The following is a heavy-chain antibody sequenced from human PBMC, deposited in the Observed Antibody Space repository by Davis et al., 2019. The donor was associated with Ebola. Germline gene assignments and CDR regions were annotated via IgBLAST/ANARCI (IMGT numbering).Heavy chain of an antibody. V-gene: IGHV3-43*02. CDR3: AIRGRSGKDFSN. J-gene: IGHJ4*02. CDR1: GFTFNDYA. D-gene: IGHD1-26*01. CDR2: ITGDGDRT. Sequence: GESLKISCAASGFTFNDYAMHWVRQSPGTGLDWVSIITGDGDRTYYADSVKGRFTIFRDNSKNSLFLQMLGLTTEDTGIYYCAIRGRSGKDFSNWGQGTLVTVSS.